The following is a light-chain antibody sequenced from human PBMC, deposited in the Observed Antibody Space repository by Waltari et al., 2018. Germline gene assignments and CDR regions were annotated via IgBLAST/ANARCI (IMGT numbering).Light chain of an antibody. J-gene: IGKJ1*01. CDR3: QQNYSTPWT. Sequence: DIQMTQSPSSLSASVGDRVTITCRASQSISSYLNWYQQKPGKAPKRLIYDSSSLQSGVPARFSGSRSGTDFTLTISSLQPEDFATYYCQQNYSTPWTFGQGTKVEIK. CDR1: QSISSY. V-gene: IGKV1-39*01. CDR2: DSS.